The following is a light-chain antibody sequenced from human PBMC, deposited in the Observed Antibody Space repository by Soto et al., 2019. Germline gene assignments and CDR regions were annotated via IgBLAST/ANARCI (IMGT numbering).Light chain of an antibody. V-gene: IGKV3-15*01. CDR2: GAS. J-gene: IGKJ1*01. CDR1: QSVHIN. CDR3: QQYNNWPRT. Sequence: TLMTQSAATLSVSPGEGVTLSCRASQSVHINLAWYQQKPGQAPRLLIYGASTRVTGIPARFSGSGSGTDFTLAISSLQSEDFAIYYCQQYNNWPRTFGQGTKVEIK.